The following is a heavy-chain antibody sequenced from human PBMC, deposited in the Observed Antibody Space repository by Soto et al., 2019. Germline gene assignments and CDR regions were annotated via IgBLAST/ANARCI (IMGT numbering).Heavy chain of an antibody. V-gene: IGHV4-61*01. CDR3: ARSQRGRTAFTFDY. D-gene: IGHD3-16*01. Sequence: NPWETLSLTCAVSGDSVSNDNYYWSWIRQPPGKGLEWIGYIYYSGTTNYNSYLKSRLSLSVDMSKNQFSPKLASVTAADTAVYFCARSQRGRTAFTFDYWGQGALVTVSS. CDR2: IYYSGTT. CDR1: GDSVSNDNYY. J-gene: IGHJ4*02.